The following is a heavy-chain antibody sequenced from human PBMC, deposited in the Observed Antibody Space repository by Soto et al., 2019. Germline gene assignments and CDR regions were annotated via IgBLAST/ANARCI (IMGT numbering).Heavy chain of an antibody. CDR3: ARSLLGDYYDSDGLDN. J-gene: IGHJ4*02. D-gene: IGHD3-22*01. Sequence: SVKVSCKASGGRYSKYGISWGRQAPGQGLEWMGRIIPIFDITNYAQKFQGRVTITADKSTSTVYMDLSSLRSEDTAVYYCARSLLGDYYDSDGLDNWGQ. CDR2: IIPIFDIT. V-gene: IGHV1-69*04. CDR1: GGRYSKYG.